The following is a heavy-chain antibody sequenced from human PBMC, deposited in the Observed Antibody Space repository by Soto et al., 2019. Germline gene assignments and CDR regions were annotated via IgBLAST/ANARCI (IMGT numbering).Heavy chain of an antibody. CDR3: ARVVPGAEAWFGP. D-gene: IGHD2-2*01. V-gene: IGHV1-2*02. Sequence: ASEKVACQASGYTFTVYYMHWVRQAPGQGLEWMGWINPNSGGTNYAQKFQGRVTMTRDTSMTTAYMELRSLRSDDTAVYYCARVVPGAEAWFGPCGQGTLVTVS. CDR2: INPNSGGT. J-gene: IGHJ5*02. CDR1: GYTFTVYY.